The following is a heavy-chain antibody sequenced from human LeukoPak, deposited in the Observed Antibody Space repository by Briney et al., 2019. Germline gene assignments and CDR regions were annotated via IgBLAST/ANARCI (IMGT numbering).Heavy chain of an antibody. CDR2: INPNSGVT. CDR3: AIVGSLGYTTSSDYFDY. CDR1: GYTFIGYY. Sequence: GASVKVSCKASGYTFIGYYMHWVRQAPGQGPEWMAWINPNSGVTNYAQKLQGRVTITRDTSISTAYMELSRLRSDDTAVYYCAIVGSLGYTTSSDYFDYWGQGTLVTVSS. J-gene: IGHJ4*02. V-gene: IGHV1-2*02. D-gene: IGHD6-6*01.